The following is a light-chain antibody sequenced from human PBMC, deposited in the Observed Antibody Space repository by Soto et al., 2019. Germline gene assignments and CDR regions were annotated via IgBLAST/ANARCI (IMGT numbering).Light chain of an antibody. CDR3: GTWDSSLSGV. V-gene: IGLV1-51*02. CDR2: ENN. Sequence: QSVLTQPPSVSAAPGQAVTISFSGISSNIGNNYVSWYQQLPGTAPKLLIYENNKRPSGIPDRFSGSKSGTSATLGITGLQTGDEADYYCGTWDSSLSGVFGGGTKVTVL. CDR1: SSNIGNNY. J-gene: IGLJ3*02.